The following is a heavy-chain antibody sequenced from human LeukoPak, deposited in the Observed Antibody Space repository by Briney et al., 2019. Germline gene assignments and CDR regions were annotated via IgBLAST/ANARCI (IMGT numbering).Heavy chain of an antibody. Sequence: GGSLRLSCAASGFTFSNYNMNGVRQAPRKGLEWVSFISTSSSYIHYADSVKGRFTIARDNAKNSLYLQMNSLRAEDTAMYYCARDGCSRASCRFYNWFDPWGQGTLVTVSS. V-gene: IGHV3-21*01. CDR3: ARDGCSRASCRFYNWFDP. CDR1: GFTFSNYN. D-gene: IGHD2-2*01. J-gene: IGHJ5*02. CDR2: ISTSSSYI.